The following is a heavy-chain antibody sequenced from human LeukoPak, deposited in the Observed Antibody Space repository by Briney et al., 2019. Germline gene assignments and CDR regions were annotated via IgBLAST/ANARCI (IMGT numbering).Heavy chain of an antibody. CDR1: GFTVSSNY. J-gene: IGHJ4*02. V-gene: IGHV3-53*01. Sequence: GGSLRLSCAASGFTVSSNYMSWVRQAPGKGLEWVSVIYSGGSTYYADSVKGRFTISRDNSKNTLYLQMNSLRAEDTAVYYCAKDRGSTVTPDYFDYWGQGTLVTVSS. D-gene: IGHD4-17*01. CDR2: IYSGGST. CDR3: AKDRGSTVTPDYFDY.